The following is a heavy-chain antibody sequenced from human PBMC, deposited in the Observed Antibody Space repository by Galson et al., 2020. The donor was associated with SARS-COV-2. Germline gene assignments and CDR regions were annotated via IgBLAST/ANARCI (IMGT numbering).Heavy chain of an antibody. J-gene: IGHJ4*02. D-gene: IGHD1-26*01. CDR3: AREGGSGIVAAPTDY. CDR2: IWYDGRNK. Sequence: PGGSLRLSCAASGFTVSDCAMHWVRQAPGKGLEWVAVIWYDGRNKYYADSVKGRFTISRDNSKNTLYLQMNSLRAEDTAVYYCAREGGSGIVAAPTDYWGQGTLVTVAS. V-gene: IGHV3-33*08. CDR1: GFTVSDCA.